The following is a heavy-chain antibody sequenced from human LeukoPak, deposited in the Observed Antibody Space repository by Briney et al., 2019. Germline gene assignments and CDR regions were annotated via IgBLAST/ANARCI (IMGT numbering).Heavy chain of an antibody. CDR2: INHSGST. J-gene: IGHJ4*02. CDR1: GGSFSGYY. D-gene: IGHD3-10*01. Sequence: SETLSLTCAVYGGSFSGYYWSWIRQPPGKGLEWIGEINHSGSTNYNPSLKSRVTISVDTSKNQFSLKLSSVTAADTAVYYCARVRVRGVISNYWGQGTLVTVSS. V-gene: IGHV4-34*01. CDR3: ARVRVRGVISNY.